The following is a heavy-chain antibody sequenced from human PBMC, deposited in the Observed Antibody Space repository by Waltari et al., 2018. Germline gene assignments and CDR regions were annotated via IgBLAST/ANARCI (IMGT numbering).Heavy chain of an antibody. CDR1: GFTFDDYA. CDR2: ISWNRGSI. V-gene: IGHV3-9*01. J-gene: IGHJ6*02. D-gene: IGHD3-10*01. Sequence: EVQLVESGGGLVQPGRSLRLSCAASGFTFDDYAMHWVRQAPGKGLAWVSGISWNRGSIGYAGSVKGRLTISRDNAKNYLYLQMNSLRAEDTALYYCAKDKANYYGSGSSSDYYYYGMDVWGQGTTVTVSS. CDR3: AKDKANYYGSGSSSDYYYYGMDV.